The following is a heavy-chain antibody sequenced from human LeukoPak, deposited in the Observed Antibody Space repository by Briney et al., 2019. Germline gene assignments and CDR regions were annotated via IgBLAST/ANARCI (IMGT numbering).Heavy chain of an antibody. D-gene: IGHD3-22*01. J-gene: IGHJ4*02. CDR2: INSDGSST. CDR3: ARGGEYYDSSGYGDY. Sequence: QPGGSLRLSSAASGFTFSSYWMHWVRQAPGKGLVWVSRINSDGSSTSYADSVKGRFTISRDNAKNTLYLQMNSLRAEDTAVYYCARGGEYYDSSGYGDYWGQGTLSPSPQ. V-gene: IGHV3-74*01. CDR1: GFTFSSYW.